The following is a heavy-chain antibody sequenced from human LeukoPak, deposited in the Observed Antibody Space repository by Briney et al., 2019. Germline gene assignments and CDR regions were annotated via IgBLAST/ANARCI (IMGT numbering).Heavy chain of an antibody. D-gene: IGHD4-17*01. CDR3: AKSADEFGDYEEVGSLDY. CDR1: GFTFRRFG. V-gene: IGHV3-30*18. CDR2: LSYDGSDK. J-gene: IGHJ4*02. Sequence: GGSLRLSCAASGFTFRRFGMHWVRQAPGKGLEWVTVLSYDGSDKYYGGSVKGRFIISRDNSKNTLYLQMNSLRAEDTAIYFCAKSADEFGDYEEVGSLDYWGQGTLVTVSS.